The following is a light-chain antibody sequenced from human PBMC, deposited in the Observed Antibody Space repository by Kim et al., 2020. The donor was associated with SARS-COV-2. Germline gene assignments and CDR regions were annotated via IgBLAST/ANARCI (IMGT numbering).Light chain of an antibody. CDR3: QQRSNWLIT. Sequence: LSPGERFTLSCRASQSVTGDLAWYQQKPGQAPRLLIYDKSNRASGIPARFSGSGSGSDFTLTISSLEPEDFAVYYCQQRSNWLITFGQGTRLEIK. CDR1: QSVTGD. CDR2: DKS. J-gene: IGKJ5*01. V-gene: IGKV3-11*01.